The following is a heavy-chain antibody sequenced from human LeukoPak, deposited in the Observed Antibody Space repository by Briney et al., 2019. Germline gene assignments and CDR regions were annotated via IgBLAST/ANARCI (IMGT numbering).Heavy chain of an antibody. CDR3: ARGKRVLRYFDWLSAFDY. J-gene: IGHJ4*02. CDR2: IYYSGST. Sequence: SETLSLTCTVSGGSISSSSYYWGWIRQPPGKGLEWIGSIYYSGSTYYNPSLKSRVTISVDTSKNQFSLKLSSVTAADTAVYYCARGKRVLRYFDWLSAFDYWGQGTLVTVSS. CDR1: GGSISSSSYY. D-gene: IGHD3-9*01. V-gene: IGHV4-39*01.